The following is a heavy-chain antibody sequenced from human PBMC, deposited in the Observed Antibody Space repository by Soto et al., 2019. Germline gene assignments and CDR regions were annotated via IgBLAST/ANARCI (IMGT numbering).Heavy chain of an antibody. V-gene: IGHV3-48*02. CDR1: GFTFSSYS. Sequence: PGGSLRLSCAASGFTFSSYSMNWVRQAPGKGLEWVSYISSSSSTIYYADSVKGRFTISRDNAKNSLYLQMNSLRDEDTAVYYCARDTIFGVVIWSYYYGMDVWGQGTTVTVSS. CDR2: ISSSSSTI. CDR3: ARDTIFGVVIWSYYYGMDV. J-gene: IGHJ6*02. D-gene: IGHD3-3*01.